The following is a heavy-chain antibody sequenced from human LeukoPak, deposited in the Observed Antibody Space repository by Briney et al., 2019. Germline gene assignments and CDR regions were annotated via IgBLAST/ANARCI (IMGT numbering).Heavy chain of an antibody. CDR3: AKDKSSSWYLYYFDY. CDR1: GFTFSSYA. Sequence: GGSLRLSCAASGFTFSSYAMSWVRQAPGKGLEWVSAISGSGGSTYYADSVKGRFTISRDNSKNTLYLQMNSLRAEDTAVYYCAKDKSSSWYLYYFDYWGQGTLVTVSS. J-gene: IGHJ4*02. D-gene: IGHD6-13*01. V-gene: IGHV3-23*01. CDR2: ISGSGGST.